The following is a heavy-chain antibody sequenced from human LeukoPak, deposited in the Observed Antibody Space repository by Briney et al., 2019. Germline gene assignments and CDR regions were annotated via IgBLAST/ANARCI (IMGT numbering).Heavy chain of an antibody. CDR1: GFTFSSYA. D-gene: IGHD6-19*01. J-gene: IGHJ4*02. CDR3: AKDESGWVFDY. V-gene: IGHV3-23*01. Sequence: PGGSLRLSCAASGFTFSSYAMSWVRQAPGKGLEWVSSISGNGVSTYYADSVKGRFTIYRDNSKNTLYLQMNSLRADDTAIYYCAKDESGWVFDYWGQGTLVTVSS. CDR2: ISGNGVST.